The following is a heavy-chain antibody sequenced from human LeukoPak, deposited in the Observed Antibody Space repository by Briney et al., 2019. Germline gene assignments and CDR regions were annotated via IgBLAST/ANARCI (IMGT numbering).Heavy chain of an antibody. CDR3: AKDTTSPKAGFDP. V-gene: IGHV3-30*02. J-gene: IGHJ5*02. CDR1: GFTFSSYG. CDR2: IRYDGSNK. Sequence: GGSLRLSCAASGFTFSSYGMHWVRQAPGKGLEWVAFIRYDGSNKYYADSVKGRFTISRDNSKNTLYLQMNSLRAEDTAVYYCAKDTTSPKAGFDPWGQGTLVTVSS. D-gene: IGHD1-14*01.